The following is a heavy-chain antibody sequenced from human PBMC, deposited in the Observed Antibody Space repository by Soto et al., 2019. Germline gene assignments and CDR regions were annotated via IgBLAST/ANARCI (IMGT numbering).Heavy chain of an antibody. Sequence: GGSLRLSCAASGFTFSSYDMHWVRQATGKGLEWVSAIGTAGDTYYPGSVKGRFTISRENAKNSLYLQMNSLRAEDTAVYYYARDPNEDGGLDYWGQGTLVTVSS. D-gene: IGHD3-16*01. V-gene: IGHV3-13*01. CDR3: ARDPNEDGGLDY. CDR1: GFTFSSYD. CDR2: IGTAGDT. J-gene: IGHJ4*02.